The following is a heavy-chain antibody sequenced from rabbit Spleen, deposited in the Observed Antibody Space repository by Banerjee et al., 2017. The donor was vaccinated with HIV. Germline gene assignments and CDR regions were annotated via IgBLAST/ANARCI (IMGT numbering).Heavy chain of an antibody. Sequence: QSLEESGGDLVKPGASLTLTYKASGFSFSDRDVMCWVRQAPGKGLEWIACINAATGKPVYATWAKGRFTISRTSSTTVTLRMTSLTAADRATYFCARDLVGVIGWNFGLWGQGTLVTVS. V-gene: IGHV1S40*01. J-gene: IGHJ6*01. D-gene: IGHD1-1*01. CDR3: ARDLVGVIGWNFGL. CDR1: GFSFSDRDV. CDR2: INAATGKP.